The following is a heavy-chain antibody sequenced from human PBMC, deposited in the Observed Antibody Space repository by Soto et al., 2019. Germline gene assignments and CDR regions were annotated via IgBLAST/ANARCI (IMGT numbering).Heavy chain of an antibody. J-gene: IGHJ4*02. CDR2: IIPIFGTA. CDR1: GGTFSSYA. Sequence: ASVKVSCKASGGTFSSYAISWVRQAPGQGLEWMGGIIPIFGTANYAQKFQGRVTITADKSTSTAYMELSSLRSEDTAVYYCALVRAYCGGDCYSGFLDYWGQGTLVTVSS. CDR3: ALVRAYCGGDCYSGFLDY. V-gene: IGHV1-69*06. D-gene: IGHD2-21*02.